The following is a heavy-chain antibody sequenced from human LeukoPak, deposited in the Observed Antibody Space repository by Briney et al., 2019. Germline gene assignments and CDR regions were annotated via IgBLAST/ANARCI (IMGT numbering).Heavy chain of an antibody. CDR2: INPKSGGT. J-gene: IGHJ6*03. D-gene: IGHD2-2*01. Sequence: GASVKVSCKASGYTFTGYYMHWVRQAPGQGLEWMGWINPKSGGTNYAQKFQGRVTMTRDTSISAAYMELSRLRPDDTAVYYCARGGSSTSLYYYYYYYMDVWGKGTTVTVSS. V-gene: IGHV1-2*02. CDR1: GYTFTGYY. CDR3: ARGGSSTSLYYYYYYYMDV.